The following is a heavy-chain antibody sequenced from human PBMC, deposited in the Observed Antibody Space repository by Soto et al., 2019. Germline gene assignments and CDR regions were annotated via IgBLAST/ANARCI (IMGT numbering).Heavy chain of an antibody. D-gene: IGHD2-15*01. V-gene: IGHV1-2*02. J-gene: IGHJ6*01. CDR1: GWRTSGFY. CDR3: ARSPYSLEADGQHYYYGMDL. Sequence: SLKGSCKPSGWRTSGFYLHWVRQAPGQVLEWMGWIKPNTDDTGYAQKFQGRVTLTWDTSSSAGYLDLSRLRSDDTAVYYCARSPYSLEADGQHYYYGMDLWGRGTTVTVSS. CDR2: IKPNTDDT.